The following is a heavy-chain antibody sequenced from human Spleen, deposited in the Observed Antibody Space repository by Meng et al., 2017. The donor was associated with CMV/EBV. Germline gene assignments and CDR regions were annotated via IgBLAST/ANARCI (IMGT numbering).Heavy chain of an antibody. CDR2: IIHSGST. CDR1: GGSFSGYF. CDR3: ARHAYHDFWSGFYDNYYYFYGMDV. D-gene: IGHD3-3*01. Sequence: SETLSLTCAVYGGSFSGYFWSWIRQPPEQGLEWIGEIIHSGSTNYNPSLKSRVTISVDTSKNQFSLRLSSVTAADTAVYYCARHAYHDFWSGFYDNYYYFYGMDVWGQGTTVTVSS. J-gene: IGHJ6*02. V-gene: IGHV4-34*12.